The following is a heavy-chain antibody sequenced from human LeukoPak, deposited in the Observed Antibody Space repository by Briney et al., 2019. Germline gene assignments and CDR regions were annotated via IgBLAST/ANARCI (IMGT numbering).Heavy chain of an antibody. CDR2: IKQDGSEK. V-gene: IGHV3-7*01. CDR3: ARDQGCSGGSCYSVGVNWFDP. Sequence: GGSLRLSCAASGFTFSSYWMSWVRQAPGKGLEWVANIKQDGSEKYYVDSVKGRFTISRDNAKNSLYPQMNSLRAEDTAVYYCARDQGCSGGSCYSVGVNWFDPWGQGTLVTVSS. J-gene: IGHJ5*02. D-gene: IGHD2-15*01. CDR1: GFTFSSYW.